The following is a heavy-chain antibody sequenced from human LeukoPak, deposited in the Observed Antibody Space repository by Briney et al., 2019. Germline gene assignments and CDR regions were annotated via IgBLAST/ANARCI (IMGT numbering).Heavy chain of an antibody. J-gene: IGHJ6*03. CDR2: IIPILGIA. D-gene: IGHD3-3*01. CDR1: GGTFSSYA. Sequence: SVKVSCKASGGTFSSYAISWVRQAPGQGLEWMGRIIPILGIANYAQKFQGRVTITADKSTSTAYMELSSLRSEDTAVYYCARSLWSGFPFHQYYYYMDVWGKGTTVTVSS. V-gene: IGHV1-69*04. CDR3: ARSLWSGFPFHQYYYYMDV.